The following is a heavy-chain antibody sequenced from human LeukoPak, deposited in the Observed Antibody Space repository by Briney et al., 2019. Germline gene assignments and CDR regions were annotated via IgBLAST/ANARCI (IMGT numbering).Heavy chain of an antibody. CDR1: GGSISSYY. J-gene: IGHJ4*02. D-gene: IGHD3-16*02. CDR3: ARDSSMITFGGVIDSYFDD. Sequence: SETLSLTCTVSGGSISSYYWSWIRQPPGKGLEWIGYIYYSGSTNYNPSLKSRVTISVDTSKNQFSLKLSSVTAADTAVYYCARDSSMITFGGVIDSYFDDWGQGTLVTVSS. V-gene: IGHV4-59*01. CDR2: IYYSGST.